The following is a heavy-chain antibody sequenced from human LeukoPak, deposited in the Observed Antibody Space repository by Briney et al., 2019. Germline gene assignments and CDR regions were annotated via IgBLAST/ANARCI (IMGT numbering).Heavy chain of an antibody. CDR1: GGSISSYY. Sequence: SETLSLTCTVSGGSISSYYWSWIRQPPGKGLEWIGYIYYSGSTNYNPSLKSRVTISVDTSKNQFSLKLSSVTAADTAVYYCASSRRAAFWFDYWGQGTLVTVSS. V-gene: IGHV4-59*01. J-gene: IGHJ4*02. CDR3: ASSRRAAFWFDY. CDR2: IYYSGST.